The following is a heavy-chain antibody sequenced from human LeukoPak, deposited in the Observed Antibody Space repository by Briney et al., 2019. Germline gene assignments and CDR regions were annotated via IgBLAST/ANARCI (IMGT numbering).Heavy chain of an antibody. Sequence: PSETLSLTCTVSGGSISSYYWSWIRQPPGKGLEWIGYIYYSGSTNYNPSLKSRVTISVDTSKNQFSLKLSSVTAADTAVYYCARGQALYYDYIWGSYRYTGFDYWGQGTLVTVSS. CDR2: IYYSGST. D-gene: IGHD3-16*02. J-gene: IGHJ4*02. CDR3: ARGQALYYDYIWGSYRYTGFDY. CDR1: GGSISSYY. V-gene: IGHV4-59*12.